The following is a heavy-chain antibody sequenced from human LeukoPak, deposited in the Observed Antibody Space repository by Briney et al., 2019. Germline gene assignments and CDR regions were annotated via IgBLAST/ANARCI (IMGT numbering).Heavy chain of an antibody. CDR1: GFTFSSYW. D-gene: IGHD6-19*01. J-gene: IGHJ4*02. V-gene: IGHV3-7*01. CDR3: ASGEQWLEEGGGYFDY. CDR2: IKQDGSEK. Sequence: PGGSLRLSCAAPGFTFSSYWMSWVRQAPGKGLEWVANIKQDGSEKYYVDSVKGRFTISRDNAKNSLYLQMNSLRAEDTAVYYCASGEQWLEEGGGYFDYWGQGTLVTVSS.